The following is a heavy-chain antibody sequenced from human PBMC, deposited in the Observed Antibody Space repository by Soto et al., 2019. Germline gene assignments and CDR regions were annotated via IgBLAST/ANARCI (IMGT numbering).Heavy chain of an antibody. CDR1: GYTFTGYY. CDR2: INPNSGGT. D-gene: IGHD3-16*01. J-gene: IGHJ6*03. V-gene: IGHV1-2*04. CDR3: ARGAPDVGKGGYYYSNRDF. Sequence: ASVKVSCKASGYTFTGYYMHWVRQAPGQGLEWMGWINPNSGGTNYAQKFQGWVTMTRDTSISTAYMELSRLRSDDTAGYYCARGAPDVGKGGYYYSNRDFGGKGTRVTVP.